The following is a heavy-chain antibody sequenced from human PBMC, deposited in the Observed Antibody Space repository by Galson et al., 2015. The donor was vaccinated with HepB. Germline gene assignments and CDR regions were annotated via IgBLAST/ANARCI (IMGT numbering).Heavy chain of an antibody. Sequence: SLRLSCAASGFIFSSYGMHWVRQAPGKGLEWVAYIRYDGTNKYYADSVKGRFTISRDNSENTLHLQMDSLRAEDTAVYYCAKPVPGTNLIFGLDYWGQGTLVTVSS. CDR3: AKPVPGTNLIFGLDY. CDR2: IRYDGTNK. J-gene: IGHJ4*02. V-gene: IGHV3-30*02. CDR1: GFIFSSYG. D-gene: IGHD6-19*01.